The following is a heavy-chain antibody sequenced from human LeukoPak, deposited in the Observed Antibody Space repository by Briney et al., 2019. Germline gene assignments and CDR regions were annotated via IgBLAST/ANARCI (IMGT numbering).Heavy chain of an antibody. CDR3: AREAWYNWNWRPHFFDY. CDR1: GFTFSSYA. V-gene: IGHV3-30*01. J-gene: IGHJ4*02. D-gene: IGHD1-7*01. CDR2: ISYDGSNK. Sequence: PGGSLRLSCAASGFTFSSYAMHWVRQAPGKGLEWVAVISYDGSNKYYADSVKGRFTISRDNSKNTLYLQMNSLRAEDTAVYYCAREAWYNWNWRPHFFDYWGQETLVTVSS.